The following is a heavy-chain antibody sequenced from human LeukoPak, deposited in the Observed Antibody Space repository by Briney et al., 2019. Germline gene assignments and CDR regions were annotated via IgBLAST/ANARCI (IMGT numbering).Heavy chain of an antibody. D-gene: IGHD3-10*01. Sequence: ASVKVSCKASGYTFTSYDINWVRQATGQGLEGMGWMNPNSGNTGYAQKFQGRVTMTRNTSISTAYMELSSLRSEDTAVYYCAGGQGGYYGSGSYGRYYYYMDVWGKGTTVTVSS. J-gene: IGHJ6*03. CDR1: GYTFTSYD. CDR2: MNPNSGNT. CDR3: AGGQGGYYGSGSYGRYYYYMDV. V-gene: IGHV1-8*01.